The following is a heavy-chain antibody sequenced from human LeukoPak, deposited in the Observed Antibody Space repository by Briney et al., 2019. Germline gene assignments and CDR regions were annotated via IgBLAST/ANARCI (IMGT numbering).Heavy chain of an antibody. Sequence: SETLSLTCTVSGGSVSSGSYYWSWIRQHPGKGLEWIGYIYYSGSTYYNPSLKSRVTISVDTSKNQFSLRLSSVTAADTAVYYCARGGYRGYCSSTSCPYNWFDPWGQGTLVTVSS. CDR2: IYYSGST. CDR1: GGSVSSGSYY. CDR3: ARGGYRGYCSSTSCPYNWFDP. D-gene: IGHD2-2*01. V-gene: IGHV4-31*03. J-gene: IGHJ5*02.